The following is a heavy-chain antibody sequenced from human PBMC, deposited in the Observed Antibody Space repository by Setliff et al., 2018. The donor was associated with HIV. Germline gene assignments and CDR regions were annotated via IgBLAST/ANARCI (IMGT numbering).Heavy chain of an antibody. CDR3: ARRTPFKGGAVAGHFDY. Sequence: LSLTCDVYAGSLSGYYWSWIRQSPGKGLEWIGEINDSGNTNYNPSLKSRFTISIDTSKNHFSLRLKSVTAADTAVFYCARRTPFKGGAVAGHFDYWGQGTPVTVSS. V-gene: IGHV4-34*01. CDR2: INDSGNT. D-gene: IGHD6-19*01. J-gene: IGHJ4*02. CDR1: AGSLSGYY.